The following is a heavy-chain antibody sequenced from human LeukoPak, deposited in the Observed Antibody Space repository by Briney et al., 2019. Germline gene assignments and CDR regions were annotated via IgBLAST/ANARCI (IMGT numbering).Heavy chain of an antibody. CDR2: IYPGDSDT. Sequence: GESLKISCKGSGYSFTSYWIGWVRQMPGKGLEWMGIIYPGDSDTRCSPSFQGQVTISADKSISTAYLQWSSLKASDTAMYYCARFAAYYDFWSGPWSPADYWGQGTLVTVSS. CDR1: GYSFTSYW. CDR3: ARFAAYYDFWSGPWSPADY. V-gene: IGHV5-51*01. D-gene: IGHD3-3*01. J-gene: IGHJ4*02.